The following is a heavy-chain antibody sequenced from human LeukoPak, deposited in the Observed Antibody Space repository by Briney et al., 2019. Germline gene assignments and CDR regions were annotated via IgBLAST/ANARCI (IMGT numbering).Heavy chain of an antibody. CDR3: AKDRRSCSSTSCPYYFDY. V-gene: IGHV3-23*01. J-gene: IGHJ4*02. Sequence: GGSLRLSCAASGFTFSSYAMSWVRQAPGKGLGWVSAISGSGDSTYYADSVKGRFTISRDNSKNTLYLQMNSLRAEDTAVYYCAKDRRSCSSTSCPYYFDYWGQGTLVTVSS. CDR2: ISGSGDST. CDR1: GFTFSSYA. D-gene: IGHD2-2*01.